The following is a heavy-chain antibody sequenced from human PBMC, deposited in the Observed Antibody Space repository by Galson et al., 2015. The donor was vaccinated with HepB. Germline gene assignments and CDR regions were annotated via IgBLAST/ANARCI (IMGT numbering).Heavy chain of an antibody. CDR1: GFTFSIYW. Sequence: SLRLSCAASGFTFSIYWMSWVRQAPGKGLEWVANIKQDGSQQYYVDSVKGRFTISRDNAKNSLYLQMNSLRAEDTAVYYCARVKWLRVFDYWGQGTLVSVSS. CDR2: IKQDGSQQ. D-gene: IGHD5-12*01. J-gene: IGHJ4*02. V-gene: IGHV3-7*03. CDR3: ARVKWLRVFDY.